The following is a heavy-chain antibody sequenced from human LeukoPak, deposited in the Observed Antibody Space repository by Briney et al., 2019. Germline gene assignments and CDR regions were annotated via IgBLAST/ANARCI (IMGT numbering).Heavy chain of an antibody. D-gene: IGHD1-26*01. CDR2: INHSGST. Sequence: KPSETLSPTCAVYGGSFSGYYWSWIRQPPGKGLEWIGEINHSGSTNYNPSLKSRVTISVDTSKNQFSLKLSSVTAADTAVYYCARGRSGSSWIDYWGQGTLVTVSS. V-gene: IGHV4-34*01. CDR3: ARGRSGSSWIDY. CDR1: GGSFSGYY. J-gene: IGHJ4*02.